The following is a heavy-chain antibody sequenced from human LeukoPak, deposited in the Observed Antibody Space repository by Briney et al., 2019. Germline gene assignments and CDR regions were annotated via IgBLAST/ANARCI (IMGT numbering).Heavy chain of an antibody. Sequence: SETLSLTCTVSGGSISSSSYYWGWIRQPPGKGLEWIGSIYYSGSTYYNPSLKSRVTISVDTSKNQFSLKLSSVTAADTAVYYCARGREPTYDSSGYYLDYWGQGTLVTVSS. CDR3: ARGREPTYDSSGYYLDY. D-gene: IGHD3-22*01. CDR2: IYYSGST. V-gene: IGHV4-39*01. J-gene: IGHJ4*02. CDR1: GGSISSSSYY.